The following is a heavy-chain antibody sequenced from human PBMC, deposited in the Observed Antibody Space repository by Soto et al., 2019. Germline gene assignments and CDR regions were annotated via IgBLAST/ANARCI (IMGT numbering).Heavy chain of an antibody. V-gene: IGHV1-3*01. Sequence: GASVKVSCKASGYTFTSYAMHWVRQAPGQRLEWMGWINAGNGNTKYSQKFQGRVTITRDTSASTAYMELSSLRSEDTAVYYCARVWQWLVRGDAIDIRGQGTIVTVSS. CDR2: INAGNGNT. J-gene: IGHJ3*02. CDR1: GYTFTSYA. CDR3: ARVWQWLVRGDAIDI. D-gene: IGHD6-19*01.